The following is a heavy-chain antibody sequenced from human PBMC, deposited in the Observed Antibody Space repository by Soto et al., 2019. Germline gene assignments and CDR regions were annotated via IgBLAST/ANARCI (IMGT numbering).Heavy chain of an antibody. CDR3: ARERSSSWYRIKDNWFDP. CDR2: ISAYNGNT. D-gene: IGHD6-13*01. CDR1: RYTFASCG. J-gene: IGHJ5*02. V-gene: IGHV1-18*01. Sequence: SVKVTCKDSRYTFASCGSSSPRQAPEQGLEWMGWISAYNGNTNYAQKLQGRVTMTTDTSISTAYMELSSLRSEDTTVYYCARERSSSWYRIKDNWFDPWGQGTLVTVSS.